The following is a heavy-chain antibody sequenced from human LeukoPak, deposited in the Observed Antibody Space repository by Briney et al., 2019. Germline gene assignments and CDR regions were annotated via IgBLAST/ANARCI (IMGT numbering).Heavy chain of an antibody. V-gene: IGHV4-39*01. D-gene: IGHD6-19*01. CDR1: VGSISSSSDY. CDR3: ARHRSGWYSDFDF. CDR2: VYYSGST. J-gene: IGHJ4*02. Sequence: PSETLSLTRTVSVGSISSSSDYRGWIRQPPGKGLEWIGSVYYSGSTHYNSSLQSRVTISVDTSKNQFSLKLTSVTAADTAIYYCARHRSGWYSDFDFWGQGTLVTVSS.